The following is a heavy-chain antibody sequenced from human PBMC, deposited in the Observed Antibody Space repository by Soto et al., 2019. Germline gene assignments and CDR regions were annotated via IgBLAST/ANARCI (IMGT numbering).Heavy chain of an antibody. CDR1: EFSFSSYA. D-gene: IGHD3-9*01. CDR2: ISFDGNII. Sequence: QVHLVESGGGVGQPGGSLRLSCAASEFSFSSYAMHWIRQAPGKGLEWVAVISFDGNIIHYADSVKGRFIISRDNSKNTLYLQMHSLSGEVTAVYYCARTFDTITYYFDYWGQGTLVTVSS. V-gene: IGHV3-30-3*01. J-gene: IGHJ4*02. CDR3: ARTFDTITYYFDY.